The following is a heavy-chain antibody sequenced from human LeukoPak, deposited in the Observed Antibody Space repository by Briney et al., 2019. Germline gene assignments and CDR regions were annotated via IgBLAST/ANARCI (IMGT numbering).Heavy chain of an antibody. CDR2: IYYSGST. V-gene: IGHV4-39*07. D-gene: IGHD3-9*01. CDR1: GGSISSSSYY. J-gene: IGHJ6*02. Sequence: PSETLSLTCTVSGGSISSSSYYWGWIRQPPGKGLEWIGSIYYSGSTYYNPSLKSRVTISVDTSKNQFSLKLSSVTAADTAVYYCARGLVSGSFDWLPTGGGDYGMDVWGQGTTVTVSS. CDR3: ARGLVSGSFDWLPTGGGDYGMDV.